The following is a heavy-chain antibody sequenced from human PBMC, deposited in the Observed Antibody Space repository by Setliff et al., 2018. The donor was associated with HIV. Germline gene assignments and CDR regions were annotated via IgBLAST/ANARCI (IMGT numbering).Heavy chain of an antibody. D-gene: IGHD3-22*01. CDR1: GFTFNTYA. Sequence: HPGGSLRLSCAASGFTFNTYAMSWVRQAPGKGLEWVSVISGSGGSTFYADSVKGRFTISRDNAKNTLYLQMNSLRAEDTAVYYCARVRAYYYDSRGYPDYWGQGTLVTVSS. J-gene: IGHJ4*02. CDR3: ARVRAYYYDSRGYPDY. CDR2: ISGSGGST. V-gene: IGHV3-23*01.